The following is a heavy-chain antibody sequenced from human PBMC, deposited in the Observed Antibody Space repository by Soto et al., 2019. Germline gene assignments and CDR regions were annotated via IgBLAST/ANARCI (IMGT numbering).Heavy chain of an antibody. V-gene: IGHV1-2*04. CDR1: GYTFTSYG. J-gene: IGHJ3*02. Sequence: GASVKVSCKASGYTFTSYGISWVRQAPGQGLEWMGWINPNSGGTNYAQKFQGWVTMTRDTSISTAYMELSRLRSDDTAVYYCARSKNYDILTGPHDAFDIWGQGTMVTVSS. D-gene: IGHD3-9*01. CDR3: ARSKNYDILTGPHDAFDI. CDR2: INPNSGGT.